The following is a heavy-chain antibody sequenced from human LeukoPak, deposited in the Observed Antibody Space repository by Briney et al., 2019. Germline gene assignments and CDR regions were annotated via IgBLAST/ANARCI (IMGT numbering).Heavy chain of an antibody. CDR2: INHDGSSI. CDR3: ARAPYTTGRGYYFDS. CDR1: GFTFSSFA. D-gene: IGHD2/OR15-2a*01. Sequence: PGGSLRLSCAASGFTFSSFATTRVRQAPGKGLVWVSRINHDGSSIIYADSVKGRFTISRDNAKNTLYLQMNSLRDDDTAVYYCARAPYTTGRGYYFDSWGQGTLVTVSS. V-gene: IGHV3-74*01. J-gene: IGHJ4*02.